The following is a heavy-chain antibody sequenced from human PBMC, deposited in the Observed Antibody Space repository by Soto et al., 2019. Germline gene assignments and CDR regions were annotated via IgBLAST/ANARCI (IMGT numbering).Heavy chain of an antibody. CDR1: GDSISSADYY. J-gene: IGHJ6*02. V-gene: IGHV4-30-4*01. Sequence: LSLTCTVSGDSISSADYYWSWIRQTPGRGLEWIGHIFYSGTTYYNPSLKSRLTISVDTSKNHFSLRLTSVTAADTAVYYCARDLWVEPELYYYGMDVWGQGTTVTVSS. D-gene: IGHD1-1*01. CDR2: IFYSGTT. CDR3: ARDLWVEPELYYYGMDV.